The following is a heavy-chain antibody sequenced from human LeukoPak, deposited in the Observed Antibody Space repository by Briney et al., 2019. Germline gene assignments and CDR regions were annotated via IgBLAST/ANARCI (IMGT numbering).Heavy chain of an antibody. J-gene: IGHJ6*03. CDR2: INPSGGTT. V-gene: IGHV1-46*01. CDR1: GYTFTSYY. Sequence: GASVKVSCKASGYTFTSYYMHWVRQAPGRGLEWMGIINPSGGTTNYAQKFQGRVTMTRDMSTSTVYMELSSLRSDDTAVYYCARDGQGGAYYYYYMDVWGKGTTVTVSS. D-gene: IGHD3-16*01. CDR3: ARDGQGGAYYYYYMDV.